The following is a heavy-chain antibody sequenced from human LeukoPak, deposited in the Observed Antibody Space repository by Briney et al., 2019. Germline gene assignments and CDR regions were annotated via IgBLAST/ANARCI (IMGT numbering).Heavy chain of an antibody. D-gene: IGHD1-14*01. CDR1: GGSISSGGYY. J-gene: IGHJ5*02. CDR3: ARDPDGNNWFDP. V-gene: IGHV4-31*03. CDR2: IYYSGST. Sequence: SQTLSLTCTVSGGSISSGGYYWSWIRQHPGKGLEWIGYIYYSGSTYYNPSLKSRVTISVDTSKNQFSLKLSSVTAADTAVYHCARDPDGNNWFDPWGQGTLVTVSS.